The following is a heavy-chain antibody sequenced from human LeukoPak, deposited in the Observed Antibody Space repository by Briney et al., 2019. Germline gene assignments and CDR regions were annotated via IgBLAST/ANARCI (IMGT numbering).Heavy chain of an antibody. D-gene: IGHD3-3*01. CDR3: ARDRGITIFGVWFDP. V-gene: IGHV4-4*07. CDR2: IYTSGST. Sequence: SETLSLTCTVSGGSISSYYWSWIRQPAGKGLEWIGRIYTSGSTNYNPSLKSRVTMSVDTSKNQFSLKLSSVTAADTAVYYCARDRGITIFGVWFDPWGQGTLVTVSS. J-gene: IGHJ5*02. CDR1: GGSISSYY.